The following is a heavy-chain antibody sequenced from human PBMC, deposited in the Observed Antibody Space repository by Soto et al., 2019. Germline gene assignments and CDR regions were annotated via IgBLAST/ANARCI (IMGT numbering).Heavy chain of an antibody. D-gene: IGHD1-26*01. J-gene: IGHJ6*02. V-gene: IGHV1-3*01. Sequence: ASVKVSCKASGYTFATYALQWVRQAPGQRPEWMGWINPASGHTKYSKKFQDRVTITRDTSASTGYMELSSLRSEDTAVYYCGRSVVGATGEILYNAMDVWGQGTTVTVSS. CDR1: GYTFATYA. CDR2: INPASGHT. CDR3: GRSVVGATGEILYNAMDV.